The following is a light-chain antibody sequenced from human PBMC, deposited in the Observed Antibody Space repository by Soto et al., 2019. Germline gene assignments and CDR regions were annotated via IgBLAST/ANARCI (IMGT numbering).Light chain of an antibody. CDR2: GAS. Sequence: DIQMTQSPSSLSASVGDRVTITCRASQSISSYLNWYQQKPGKAPKLLIYGASSLQSGVPSRFTGSGSGTDFTLTISSLQPEDFATYSWQQSYSTPPTFGQGTNLEI. CDR1: QSISSY. CDR3: QQSYSTPPT. J-gene: IGKJ2*01. V-gene: IGKV1-39*01.